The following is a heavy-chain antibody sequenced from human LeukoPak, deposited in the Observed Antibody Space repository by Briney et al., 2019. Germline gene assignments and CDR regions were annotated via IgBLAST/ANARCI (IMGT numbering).Heavy chain of an antibody. D-gene: IGHD6-13*01. CDR3: AKSIASAGTNSCYYMDV. J-gene: IGHJ6*03. CDR2: IFHSGTT. CDR1: GYSISTGYY. Sequence: SETLSLTCTVSGYSISTGYYWGWIRQSPEKGLEWIGSIFHSGTTYYNPSLKSRVTLSVDTSKNQFSLRLSSVTAADTAVYFCAKSIASAGTNSCYYMDVWGRGTTVTVSS. V-gene: IGHV4-38-2*02.